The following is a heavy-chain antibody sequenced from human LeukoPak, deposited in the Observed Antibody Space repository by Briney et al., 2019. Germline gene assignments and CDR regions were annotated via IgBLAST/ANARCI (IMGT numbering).Heavy chain of an antibody. V-gene: IGHV1-18*01. J-gene: IGHJ4*02. CDR1: GYTFTDFG. CDR3: TRDLGVDTTMIFFDY. Sequence: AAVKVSFKASGYTFTDFGISWVRQAPGQGREGMGWISAYNGDTNYAQKLQGRVTMTTHTSTSTAYMEVRSLRSDDTAVYYCTRDLGVDTTMIFFDYWGQGSLVTVSS. D-gene: IGHD5-18*01. CDR2: ISAYNGDT.